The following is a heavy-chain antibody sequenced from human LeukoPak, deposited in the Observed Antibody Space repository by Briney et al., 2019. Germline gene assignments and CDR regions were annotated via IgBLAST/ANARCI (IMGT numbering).Heavy chain of an antibody. CDR3: AKCGAPPLRYFDWLTPSYYYYYYMDV. CDR2: INHSGST. Sequence: SETLSLTCAVYGGSFSGYYWSWIRQPPGKGLEWIGEINHSGSTNYNPSLKSRVTISVDTSKNQFSLKLSSVTAADTAVYYCAKCGAPPLRYFDWLTPSYYYYYYMDVWGKGTTVTVSS. D-gene: IGHD3-9*01. J-gene: IGHJ6*03. CDR1: GGSFSGYY. V-gene: IGHV4-34*01.